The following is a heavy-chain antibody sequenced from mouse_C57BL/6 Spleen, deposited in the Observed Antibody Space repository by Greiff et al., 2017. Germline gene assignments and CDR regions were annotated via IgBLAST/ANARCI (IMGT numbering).Heavy chain of an antibody. CDR3: ARGWGYYADYYAMDY. Sequence: QVQLKQPGAELVKPGASVKLSCKASGYTFTSYWMHWVKQRPGRGLEWIGRIDPNSGGTKYNEKFKSKATLTVDKPSSTAYMQLSSLTSEDSAVYYCARGWGYYADYYAMDYWGQGTSVTVSS. CDR2: IDPNSGGT. J-gene: IGHJ4*01. V-gene: IGHV1-72*01. D-gene: IGHD2-3*01. CDR1: GYTFTSYW.